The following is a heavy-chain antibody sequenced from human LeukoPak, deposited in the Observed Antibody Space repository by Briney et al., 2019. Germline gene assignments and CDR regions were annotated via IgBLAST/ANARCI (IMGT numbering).Heavy chain of an antibody. V-gene: IGHV1-2*02. D-gene: IGHD2/OR15-2a*01. Sequence: ASVKVSCKASGYTFTGYYMHWVRQAPGQGLEWMGWINPNSGGTNYAQKFQGRVTMTRDTSTSTAYMELSRLRSDDTAVYYCARDREYLYYYYGMDVWGQGTTVTVSS. CDR3: ARDREYLYYYYGMDV. J-gene: IGHJ6*02. CDR1: GYTFTGYY. CDR2: INPNSGGT.